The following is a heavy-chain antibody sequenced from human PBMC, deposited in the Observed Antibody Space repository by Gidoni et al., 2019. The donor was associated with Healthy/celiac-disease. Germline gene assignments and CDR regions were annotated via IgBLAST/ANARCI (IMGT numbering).Heavy chain of an antibody. Sequence: QVQLVESGGGLVKPGGSLRLSCAASGFTFSDYYMSWIRQAPGKGLEWVSYISSSSSYTNYADSVKGRFTISRDNAKNSLYLQMNSLRAEDTAVYYCARGVVPAATSNWFDPWGQGTLVTVSS. CDR2: ISSSSSYT. CDR1: GFTFSDYY. D-gene: IGHD2-2*01. CDR3: ARGVVPAATSNWFDP. V-gene: IGHV3-11*06. J-gene: IGHJ5*02.